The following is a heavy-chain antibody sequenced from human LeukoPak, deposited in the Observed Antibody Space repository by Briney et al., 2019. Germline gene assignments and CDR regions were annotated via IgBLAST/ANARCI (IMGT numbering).Heavy chain of an antibody. CDR1: GDSVSSNSVA. CDR3: ARGKYSAFDI. J-gene: IGHJ3*02. CDR2: TFYRSKWYN. Sequence: SQTLSLTCAISGDSVSSNSVAWNWIRQSPSRGLEWLGRTFYRSKWYNDYEVSVKSRITINPDTSKNQFSLQLSSVTPEDTAVYYCARGKYSAFDIWGQGTMVTVSS. V-gene: IGHV6-1*01. D-gene: IGHD2/OR15-2a*01.